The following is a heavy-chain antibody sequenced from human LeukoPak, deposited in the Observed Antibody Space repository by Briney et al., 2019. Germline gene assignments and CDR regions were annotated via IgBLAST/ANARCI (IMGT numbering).Heavy chain of an antibody. V-gene: IGHV3-11*01. CDR1: GFTFSDYY. CDR2: ISSSGSTI. Sequence: NPGGSLRLSCAASGFTFSDYYMSWIRQAPGKGLEWVSYISSSGSTIYYADSVKVRFTISRDNAKNSLYLQMNSLRAEDTAVYYCARVKGVPNWFDPWGQGTLVTVSS. J-gene: IGHJ5*02. CDR3: ARVKGVPNWFDP.